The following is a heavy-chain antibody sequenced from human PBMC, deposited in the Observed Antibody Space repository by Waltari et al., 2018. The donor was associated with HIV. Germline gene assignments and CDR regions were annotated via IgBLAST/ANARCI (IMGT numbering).Heavy chain of an antibody. CDR1: GYTFTSSD. Sequence: QVQLVQSGSEVKKPGASVKVSCKASGYTFTSSDINWVRPSTGHGLEWMGWMNPNSGNKGYAQKFQGRVTMTRDTSISTAYMELSSLRSDDTAVYYCARALGRGYCSSTSCFFDYWGQGPLVTVSS. CDR2: MNPNSGNK. D-gene: IGHD2-2*01. CDR3: ARALGRGYCSSTSCFFDY. V-gene: IGHV1-8*01. J-gene: IGHJ4*02.